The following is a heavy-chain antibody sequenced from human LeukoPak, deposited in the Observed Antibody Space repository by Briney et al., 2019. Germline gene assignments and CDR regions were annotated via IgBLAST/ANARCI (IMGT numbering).Heavy chain of an antibody. D-gene: IGHD4-23*01. V-gene: IGHV4-4*02. J-gene: IGHJ6*03. Sequence: SETLSLTCAVSGGSISSSNWWSWVRQPPGKGLEWIGQIYHSGSTNYNPSLKSRVTISVDKSNNHFSLKLSSVTAADTAVYYCARAPCLACDGVVTRPWYYYYMDVWGKGTTVTVSS. CDR3: ARAPCLACDGVVTRPWYYYYMDV. CDR2: IYHSGST. CDR1: GGSISSSNW.